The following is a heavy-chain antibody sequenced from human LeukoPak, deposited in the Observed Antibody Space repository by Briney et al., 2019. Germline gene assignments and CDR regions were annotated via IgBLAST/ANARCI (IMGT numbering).Heavy chain of an antibody. D-gene: IGHD3-3*01. V-gene: IGHV4-39*01. J-gene: IGHJ5*02. CDR2: IYYSGST. Sequence: SETLSLTCTVSGGSISSSSYYWGWIRQPPGKGLEWIGSIYYSGSTYYNPSLKRRVTISVDTSKNQFSLKLSSVTAADTAVYYCARHHSEGGSGYSRFDPWGQGTLVTVSS. CDR3: ARHHSEGGSGYSRFDP. CDR1: GGSISSSSYY.